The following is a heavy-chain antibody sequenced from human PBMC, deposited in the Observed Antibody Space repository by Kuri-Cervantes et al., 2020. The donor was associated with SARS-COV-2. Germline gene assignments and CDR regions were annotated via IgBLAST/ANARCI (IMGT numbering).Heavy chain of an antibody. CDR2: IWYDGSNK. CDR1: GFTFSSYG. D-gene: IGHD6-19*01. Sequence: LSLTCAASGFTFSSYGMHWVRQAPGKGLEWVAVIWYDGSNKYYADSVKGRFTISRDNSKNTLYLQMNSLRAEDTAVYYCARDVEQWLVRSFWYYGMDAWGQGTTVTVSS. J-gene: IGHJ6*02. CDR3: ARDVEQWLVRSFWYYGMDA. V-gene: IGHV3-33*01.